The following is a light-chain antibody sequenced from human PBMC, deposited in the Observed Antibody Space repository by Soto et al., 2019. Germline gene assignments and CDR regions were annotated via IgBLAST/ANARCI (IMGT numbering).Light chain of an antibody. CDR3: CSYAGSSTLV. J-gene: IGLJ2*01. CDR1: RSDVGGYNL. CDR2: DDI. V-gene: IGLV2-23*01. Sequence: QSVLTQTASVSGAPGQSITMSCTGTRSDVGGYNLVSWYQQHPGKAPRLLIHDDIKRPSGVSDRFSGSKSGNTASLTISGHQAEDEADYYCCSYAGSSTLVFGGGTKVTVL.